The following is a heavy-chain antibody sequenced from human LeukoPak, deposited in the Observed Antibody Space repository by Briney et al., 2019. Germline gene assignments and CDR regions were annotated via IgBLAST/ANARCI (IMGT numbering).Heavy chain of an antibody. CDR2: INPNSGGT. V-gene: IGHV1-2*02. CDR1: GYTFTGYY. D-gene: IGHD6-13*01. CDR3: ARDLGSSWYVYYYYYYMDV. J-gene: IGHJ6*03. Sequence: GASVKVSCKASGYTFTGYYMHWVRQAPGQGLEWMGWINPNSGGTNYAQKFQGRVTMTRDTSISTAYMELSRLRSDDTAVYYCARDLGSSWYVYYYYYYMDVWGKGTTVTVSS.